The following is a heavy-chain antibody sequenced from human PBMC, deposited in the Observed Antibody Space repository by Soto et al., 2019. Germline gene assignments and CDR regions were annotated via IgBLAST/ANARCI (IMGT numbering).Heavy chain of an antibody. J-gene: IGHJ3*02. CDR1: GYTFTSYD. Sequence: RASVKVSCKASGYTFTSYDINWVRQATGQGLEWMGWMNPNSGNTGYAQKFQGRVTMTRNTSISTAYMELSSLRSEDTAVYYCARGQKIRRNAAFDIWGQGTMVTVSS. V-gene: IGHV1-8*01. CDR3: ARGQKIRRNAAFDI. CDR2: MNPNSGNT. D-gene: IGHD3-3*01.